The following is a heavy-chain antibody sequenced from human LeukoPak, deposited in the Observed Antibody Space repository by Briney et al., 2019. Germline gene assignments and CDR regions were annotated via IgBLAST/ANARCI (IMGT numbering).Heavy chain of an antibody. CDR2: INPNSGGT. Sequence: GASVKVSCKASGYTFTGYYMHWVRQAPGQGLEWMGRINPNSGGTNYAQKFQGRVTMTRDTSISTAYMELSRLRSDDTAVYYCARDRYLDFWSGYWAGWGQGTLVTVSS. D-gene: IGHD3-3*01. J-gene: IGHJ4*02. CDR1: GYTFTGYY. CDR3: ARDRYLDFWSGYWAG. V-gene: IGHV1-2*06.